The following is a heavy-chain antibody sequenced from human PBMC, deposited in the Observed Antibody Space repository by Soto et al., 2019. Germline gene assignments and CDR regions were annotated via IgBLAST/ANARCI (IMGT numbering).Heavy chain of an antibody. CDR1: GGTFSSYT. V-gene: IGHV1-69*02. D-gene: IGHD2-15*01. Sequence: SVKVSCKASGGTFSSYTISWVRQAPGQGLEWMGRIIPILGIANYAQKFQGRVTITADKSTSTAYMELSSLRSEDTAVYYCARSGRDCSGGSCYVSGWFDPWGQGTLVTVSS. CDR2: IIPILGIA. J-gene: IGHJ5*02. CDR3: ARSGRDCSGGSCYVSGWFDP.